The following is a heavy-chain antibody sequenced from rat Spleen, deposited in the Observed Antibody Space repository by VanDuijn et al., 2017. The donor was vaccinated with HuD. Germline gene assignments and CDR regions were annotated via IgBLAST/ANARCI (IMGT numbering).Heavy chain of an antibody. J-gene: IGHJ2*01. CDR3: ARYGLITTISAYFDF. Sequence: EVQLQESGPGLVKPSQSLSLTCSVTGYSITSNYWGWIRKFPGKKMKWMGFISYSGSTSQNPSLKSRSFITRDKSKNQFFMQLNSVTTEDTATYYCARYGLITTISAYFDFWGQGVMVSVSS. CDR1: GYSITSNY. CDR2: ISYSGST. D-gene: IGHD1-10*01. V-gene: IGHV3-1*01.